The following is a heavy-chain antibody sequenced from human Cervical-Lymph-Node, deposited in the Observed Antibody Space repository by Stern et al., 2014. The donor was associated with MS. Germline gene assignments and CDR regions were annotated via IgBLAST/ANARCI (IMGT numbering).Heavy chain of an antibody. J-gene: IGHJ6*02. CDR1: GFTFINYY. Sequence: MHLFYSGAYFKNPLASVQVSCKPSGFTFINYYVHWLRQAPGQRPEWMGRISPKNGDTNYAPKFQGRVTMTRDTSVGLVSLEVTRLRLDDTAIYYCAENMDVWGQGTTVTVSS. V-gene: IGHV1-2*02. CDR3: AENMDV. CDR2: ISPKNGDT.